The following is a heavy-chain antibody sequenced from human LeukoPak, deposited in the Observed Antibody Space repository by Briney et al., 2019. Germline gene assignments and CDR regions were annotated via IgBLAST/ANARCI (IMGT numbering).Heavy chain of an antibody. CDR3: ATLTGKPSDY. D-gene: IGHD7-27*01. CDR2: ISYSGST. Sequence: PSQTLSLTCTVSGGSINSGDYYWSFIRQHPGKGLEWIGFISYSGSTYYNPSLKSRITISLDTSKNQFSLKLNSVTAADTAVYYCATLTGKPSDYWGQGTLVTVSS. J-gene: IGHJ4*02. CDR1: GGSINSGDYY. V-gene: IGHV4-31*03.